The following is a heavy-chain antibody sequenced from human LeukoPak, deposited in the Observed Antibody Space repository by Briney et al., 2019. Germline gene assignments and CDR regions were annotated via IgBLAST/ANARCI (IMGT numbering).Heavy chain of an antibody. D-gene: IGHD3-10*01. CDR3: AGAYYYGSGIGY. CDR2: IYYSGSA. Sequence: PSETLSLTCAVSGGSISSSNWWSWVRQPPGKGLEWIGYIYYSGSANYNPSLKSRVTISVDTSKNQFSLKLSSVTAADTAMYYCAGAYYYGSGIGYWGQGALVTVSS. V-gene: IGHV4-4*02. CDR1: GGSISSSNW. J-gene: IGHJ4*02.